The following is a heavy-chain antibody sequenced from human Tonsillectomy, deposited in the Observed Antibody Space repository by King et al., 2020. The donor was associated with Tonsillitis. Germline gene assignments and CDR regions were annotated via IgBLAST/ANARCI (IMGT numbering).Heavy chain of an antibody. CDR1: GGTFSSYP. D-gene: IGHD5-18*01. CDR3: ARILSDAAMVLYYFYY. J-gene: IGHJ4*02. V-gene: IGHV1-69*01. Sequence: VQLVESGAEVKKPGSSVKVSCKASGGTFSSYPITWVRQAPGQGLEWMGGIIPISGTTNYAQKFQGRVTITADESTSTAYMELSSLRSEDTAMYYCARILSDAAMVLYYFYYWGQGTLVTVSS. CDR2: IIPISGTT.